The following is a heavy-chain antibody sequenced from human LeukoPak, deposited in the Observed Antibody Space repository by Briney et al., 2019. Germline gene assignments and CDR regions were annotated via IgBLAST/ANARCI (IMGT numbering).Heavy chain of an antibody. CDR2: IIPIFGTA. Sequence: ASVKVSCKASGGTFSSYAISWVRQAPGQGLEWMGGIIPIFGTANYAQKFQGRVTITTDESTSTAYMELSSLRSEDTAVYYCAQTELCSGGSCYLPRGAFDIWGQGTMVTVSS. CDR1: GGTFSSYA. CDR3: AQTELCSGGSCYLPRGAFDI. J-gene: IGHJ3*02. V-gene: IGHV1-69*05. D-gene: IGHD2-15*01.